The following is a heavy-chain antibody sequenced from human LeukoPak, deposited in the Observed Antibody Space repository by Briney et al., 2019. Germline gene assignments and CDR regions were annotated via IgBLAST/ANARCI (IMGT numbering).Heavy chain of an antibody. CDR1: GFTFSSYP. Sequence: GASLRLSCAASGFTFSSYPMIWVRQVPGKGLEWVSTLDATGAYTYYADSVRGRFTISRDNSKNTVWLQMNSLRAEDTAVYSCAKLSSEAATDYWGQGTLVTVSS. CDR3: AKLSSEAATDY. V-gene: IGHV3-23*01. CDR2: LDATGAYT. D-gene: IGHD2-15*01. J-gene: IGHJ4*02.